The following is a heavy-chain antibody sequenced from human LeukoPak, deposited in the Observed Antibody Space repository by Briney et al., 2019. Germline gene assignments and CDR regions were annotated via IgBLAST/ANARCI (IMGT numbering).Heavy chain of an antibody. Sequence: PGESLKISCQASGYTFSSYWIAWVRQMPGKGLECMGLIYPLNSDVRYSPALQGQVTISADKSTSTAYLQWSSLKASDTAMYYCARARRSSTPEVGDVFKTWYFFEYWGQGALVTVSS. CDR2: IYPLNSDV. D-gene: IGHD6-13*01. CDR3: ARARRSSTPEVGDVFKTWYFFEY. CDR1: GYTFSSYW. J-gene: IGHJ4*02. V-gene: IGHV5-51*01.